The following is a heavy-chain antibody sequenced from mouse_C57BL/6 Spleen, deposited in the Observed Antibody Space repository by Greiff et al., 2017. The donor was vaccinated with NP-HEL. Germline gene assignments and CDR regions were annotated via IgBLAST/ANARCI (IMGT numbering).Heavy chain of an antibody. CDR1: GFTFSDYY. CDR2: ISTGGGST. J-gene: IGHJ2*01. Sequence: EVKLVESGGGLVQPGGSLKLSCAASGFTFSDYYMYWVRQTPEKRLEWVAYISTGGGSTYYPDTVKGRFTISRDNAKNTLYLQMSRLKSEDTAMYYCARKGDYLYYFDYWGQGTTLTVSS. CDR3: ARKGDYLYYFDY. D-gene: IGHD2-13*01. V-gene: IGHV5-12*01.